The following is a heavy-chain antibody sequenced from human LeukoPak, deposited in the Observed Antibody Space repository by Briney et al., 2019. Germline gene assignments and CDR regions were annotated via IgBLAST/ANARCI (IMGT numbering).Heavy chain of an antibody. J-gene: IGHJ3*02. CDR3: AKSSHSYGNDALDI. D-gene: IGHD5-18*01. Sequence: GGSLRLSCAASGFIFDDYAMHWVRQAPGKGLEYVSVIRGGGGVKYYAASVKGRFTISRDNSKNTLYLQMNSLRAEDTAVYYCAKSSHSYGNDALDIWGQGIMVTVSS. CDR1: GFIFDDYA. CDR2: IRGGGGVK. V-gene: IGHV3-23*01.